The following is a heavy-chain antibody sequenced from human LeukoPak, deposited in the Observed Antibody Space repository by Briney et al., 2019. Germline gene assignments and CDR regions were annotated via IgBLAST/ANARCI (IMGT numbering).Heavy chain of an antibody. CDR1: GFTLSKYY. V-gene: IGHV3-21*01. CDR2: ITTSSSYI. Sequence: GGSLRLSCAASGFTLSKYYMNWVRQAPGKGLEWVSCITTSSSYIYDADSVKGRFTISRDNAKNSLYLQMNSLRAEDTAVYYCARQEYSSFDYWGQGTLVTVSS. CDR3: ARQEYSSFDY. D-gene: IGHD2/OR15-2a*01. J-gene: IGHJ4*02.